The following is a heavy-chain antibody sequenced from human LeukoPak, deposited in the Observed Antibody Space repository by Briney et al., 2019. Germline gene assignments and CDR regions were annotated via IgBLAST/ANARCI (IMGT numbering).Heavy chain of an antibody. V-gene: IGHV4-31*03. CDR3: ARELVGATRGYFDY. Sequence: SETLSLTCTVSGGSISSGGYYWSWIRQHPGKGLEWIGYIYYSGSTYYNPSLKSRVTISVDTSKNQFSLKLSSVTAADTAVYYCARELVGATRGYFDYWGQGTLVTVSS. CDR1: GGSISSGGYY. J-gene: IGHJ4*02. D-gene: IGHD1-26*01. CDR2: IYYSGST.